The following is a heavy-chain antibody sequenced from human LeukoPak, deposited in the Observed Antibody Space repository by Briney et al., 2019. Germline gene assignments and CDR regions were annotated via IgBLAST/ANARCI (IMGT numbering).Heavy chain of an antibody. CDR1: GYTFTSYG. CDR3: ARVYYDFWSGPADLYYFDY. J-gene: IGHJ4*02. Sequence: ASVKVSCKASGYTFTSYGISWVRQAPGQGFEWMGWISAYNGNTNYAQKLQGRVTMTTDTSTSTAYMELRSLRSDDTAVYYCARVYYDFWSGPADLYYFDYWGQGTLVTVSS. D-gene: IGHD3-3*01. V-gene: IGHV1-18*01. CDR2: ISAYNGNT.